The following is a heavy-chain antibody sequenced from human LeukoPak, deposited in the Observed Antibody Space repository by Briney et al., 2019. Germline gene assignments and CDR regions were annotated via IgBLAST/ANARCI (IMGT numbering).Heavy chain of an antibody. CDR2: IKYDAIEK. J-gene: IGHJ4*02. CDR1: GFSFSSYW. D-gene: IGHD1-7*01. CDR3: AREGLWGLELDY. V-gene: IGHV3-7*01. Sequence: GSLRLSCAASGFSFSSYWMSSVRRAPGKGLEWVASIKYDAIEKHYVDSVKGRFTISRDNAKNSLYLQMNSLRAEDTAVYYCAREGLWGLELDYWGQGTLVTVSS.